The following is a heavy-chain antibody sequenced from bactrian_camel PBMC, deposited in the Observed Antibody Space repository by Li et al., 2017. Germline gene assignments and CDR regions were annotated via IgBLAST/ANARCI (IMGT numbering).Heavy chain of an antibody. D-gene: IGHD2*01. CDR1: GTTYNTYC. V-gene: IGHV3S26*01. Sequence: VQLVESGGRLVQPGGSLRLSCTLTGTTYNTYCMKWWRQAPGKEREGVAAINVDGTTSYADSVQGRFTISKDNAKNTLYLQMDSLKPEDTAMYYCAADIGLSGGYCYRGVTSVYYSGMDYWGKGTQVTVS. CDR2: INVDGTT. J-gene: IGHJ7*01.